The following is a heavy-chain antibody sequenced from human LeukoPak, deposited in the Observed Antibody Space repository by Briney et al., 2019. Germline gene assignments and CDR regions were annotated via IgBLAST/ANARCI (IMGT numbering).Heavy chain of an antibody. D-gene: IGHD1/OR15-1a*01. CDR2: IASDGSHT. V-gene: IGHV3-30-3*01. CDR3: ARDGETARTADY. CDR1: GFTFSTYF. J-gene: IGHJ4*02. Sequence: PGRSLRLSCAASGFTFSTYFMHWVRQAPGKGLEWVADIASDGSHTFYVESVKGRFTISRDNSKNTLYLQMDSLRAEDTAAYYCARDGETARTADYWGQGTLVTVSS.